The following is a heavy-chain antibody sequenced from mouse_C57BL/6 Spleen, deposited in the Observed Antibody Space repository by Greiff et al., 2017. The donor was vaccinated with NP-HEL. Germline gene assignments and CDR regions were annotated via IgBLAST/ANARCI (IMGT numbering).Heavy chain of an antibody. V-gene: IGHV1-82*01. D-gene: IGHD2-4*01. Sequence: VQLQQSGPELVKPGASVKISCKASGYAFSSSWMNWVKQRPGKGLEWIGRIYPGDGDTNYNGKFKGKATLTADKSSSTAYMQLSSLTSEDSAVDFCARGLRDGYYFDYWGQGTTLTVSS. CDR1: GYAFSSSW. J-gene: IGHJ2*01. CDR3: ARGLRDGYYFDY. CDR2: IYPGDGDT.